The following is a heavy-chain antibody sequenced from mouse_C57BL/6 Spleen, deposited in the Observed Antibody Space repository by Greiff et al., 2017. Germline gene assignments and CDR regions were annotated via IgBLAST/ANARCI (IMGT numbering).Heavy chain of an antibody. V-gene: IGHV1-82*01. D-gene: IGHD2-4*01. CDR2: IYPGDGDT. Sequence: QVQLQQSGPELVKPGASVKISCKASGYAFSSSWMNWVKQRPGKGLEWIGRIYPGDGDTKYNGKFKGKATLTADKSSSTAYMQIISLTSEDSAVYFCARWSYYYDERGFDYWGQGTTRTVSS. CDR1: GYAFSSSW. CDR3: ARWSYYYDERGFDY. J-gene: IGHJ2*01.